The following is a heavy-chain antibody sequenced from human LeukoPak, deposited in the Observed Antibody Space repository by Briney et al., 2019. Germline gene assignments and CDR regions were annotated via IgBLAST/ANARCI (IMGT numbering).Heavy chain of an antibody. CDR1: GFTFDDYA. Sequence: GGSLRLSCAASGFTFDDYAMHWVRQAPGKGLEWVSGISWNSGSIGYADSVKGRFTISRDNAKNSLYLQMNSLRAEDTALYYCAKTGYGSGSYLGDWWFDPWGQGTLVTVSS. CDR2: ISWNSGSI. D-gene: IGHD3-10*01. V-gene: IGHV3-9*01. J-gene: IGHJ5*02. CDR3: AKTGYGSGSYLGDWWFDP.